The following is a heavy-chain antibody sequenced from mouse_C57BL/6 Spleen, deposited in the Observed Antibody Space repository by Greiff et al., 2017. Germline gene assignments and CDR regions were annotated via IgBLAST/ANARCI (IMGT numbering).Heavy chain of an antibody. V-gene: IGHV1-80*01. Sequence: QVQLQQSGAELVKPGASVKISCKASGYAFSSYWMNWVKQRPGKGLEWIGQIYPGDGDTNYNGKFTGKATLTADKSSSTAYMQLSSLTSEDAAVYFCARVGVTYYFDYWGQGTTLTVSS. CDR1: GYAFSSYW. CDR2: IYPGDGDT. CDR3: ARVGVTYYFDY. J-gene: IGHJ2*01. D-gene: IGHD2-2*01.